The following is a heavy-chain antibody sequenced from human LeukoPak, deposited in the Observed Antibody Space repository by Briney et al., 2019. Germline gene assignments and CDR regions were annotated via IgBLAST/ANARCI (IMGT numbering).Heavy chain of an antibody. D-gene: IGHD4-17*01. CDR2: ITSSSSTI. CDR1: GFTFSSYS. J-gene: IGHJ4*02. Sequence: GGSLRLSCAASGFTFSSYSMNWVRQAPGKGLEWVSHITSSSSTIYYADSVKGRFTISRDNSKNTLYLQMNSLRAEDTAIYYCAKVATVTTYALADYWGQGTLVTVSS. CDR3: AKVATVTTYALADY. V-gene: IGHV3-48*01.